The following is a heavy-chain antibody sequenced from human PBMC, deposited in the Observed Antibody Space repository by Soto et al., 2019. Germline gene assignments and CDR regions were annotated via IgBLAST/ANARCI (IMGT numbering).Heavy chain of an antibody. CDR1: GYTFTSYG. Sequence: AAVKVSCKASGYTFTSYGISRVRQAPGQGLEWMGWISAYNGNTNYAQKLQGRVTMTTDTSTSTAYMELRSLRSDDTAVYYCAKEASYCRGVTCYDYWGQGTLVTVSS. CDR3: AKEASYCRGVTCYDY. CDR2: ISAYNGNT. J-gene: IGHJ4*02. V-gene: IGHV1-18*04. D-gene: IGHD2-15*01.